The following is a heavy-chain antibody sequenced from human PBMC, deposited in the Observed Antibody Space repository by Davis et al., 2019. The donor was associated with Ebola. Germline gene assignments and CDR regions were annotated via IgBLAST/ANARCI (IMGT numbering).Heavy chain of an antibody. CDR1: VITFSSYA. J-gene: IGHJ6*04. CDR2: ISGSGGTT. CDR3: ARSGLSFGVVKYHYGMDV. V-gene: IGHV3-23*01. Sequence: ESLKISCTDSVITFSSYAMTWVRQAPGKGLEWVSAISGSGGTTYYAGSVKGRFTVSRDNSKKTMYLQMNSLRAEDTAVYYCARSGLSFGVVKYHYGMDVWGKGTTATVSS. D-gene: IGHD3-3*01.